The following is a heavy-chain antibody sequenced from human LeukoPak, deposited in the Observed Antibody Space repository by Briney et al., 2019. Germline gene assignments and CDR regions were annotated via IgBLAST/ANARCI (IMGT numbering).Heavy chain of an antibody. Sequence: GGSLRLSCAASGFTFSSYSMNWVRQAPGKGLEWVSSISSSSSYIYYADSVKGRFTISRGNAKNSLYLQMNSLRAEDTAVYYCAKAYYYDSSGYYYVRYFQHWGQGTLVTVSS. CDR1: GFTFSSYS. J-gene: IGHJ1*01. CDR3: AKAYYYDSSGYYYVRYFQH. CDR2: ISSSSSYI. V-gene: IGHV3-21*04. D-gene: IGHD3-22*01.